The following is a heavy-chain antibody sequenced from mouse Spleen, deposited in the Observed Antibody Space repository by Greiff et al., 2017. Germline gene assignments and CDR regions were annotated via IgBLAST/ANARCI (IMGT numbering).Heavy chain of an antibody. V-gene: IGHV1-20*01. Sequence: EVQLQQSGPELVKPGDSVKISCKASGYSFTGYFMNWVMQSHGKSLEWIGRINPYNGDTFYNQKFKGKATLTVDKSSSTAHMELRSLTSEDSAVYYCARRDGSTRGYAMDYWGQGTSVTVSS. CDR2: INPYNGDT. CDR1: GYSFTGYF. J-gene: IGHJ4*01. D-gene: IGHD2-3*01. CDR3: ARRDGSTRGYAMDY.